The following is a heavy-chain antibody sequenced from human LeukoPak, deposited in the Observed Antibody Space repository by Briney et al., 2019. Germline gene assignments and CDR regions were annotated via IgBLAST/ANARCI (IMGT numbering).Heavy chain of an antibody. Sequence: ASVKVSCKVSGYTLSDLAMHWVRQAPGKGREWMGGLDPEDGEAIYAQPLQGRVTMTEDTSTDTAYMELSSLRSEDTAVYYCATRNFGDYGAFDIWGQGTMVTVSS. D-gene: IGHD4-17*01. CDR1: GYTLSDLA. V-gene: IGHV1-24*01. CDR2: LDPEDGEA. CDR3: ATRNFGDYGAFDI. J-gene: IGHJ3*02.